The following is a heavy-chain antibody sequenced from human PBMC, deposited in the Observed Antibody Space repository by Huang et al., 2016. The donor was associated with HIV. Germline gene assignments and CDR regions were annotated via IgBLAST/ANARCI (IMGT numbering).Heavy chain of an antibody. Sequence: QVQLVQSGAEVKKPGSSVKVSCKASGGTFTRNAISWVRQAPGQGIEWMGIIIPILKTVYYAQKFRGRVTITADQSSRIAYMELSSLRSEDTALYFCARSGGVGDLYDSDGHYYVSSPGDYWGQGTLIIVSS. CDR2: IIPILKTV. D-gene: IGHD3-22*01. V-gene: IGHV1-69*09. J-gene: IGHJ4*02. CDR1: GGTFTRNA. CDR3: ARSGGVGDLYDSDGHYYVSSPGDY.